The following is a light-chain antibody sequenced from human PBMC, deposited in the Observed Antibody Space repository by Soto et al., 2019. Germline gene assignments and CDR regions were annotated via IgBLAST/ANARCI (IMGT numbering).Light chain of an antibody. CDR2: DVN. J-gene: IGLJ2*01. CDR3: RSYAPSAVV. V-gene: IGLV2-8*01. Sequence: QSALTQPPSASGSPGQSVTISCTGTPSDVGGSNSVSWYQQHPGKAPNLMIYDVNKRPSGVPDRFSGSKSGNTASLTVSGLQAAEEAYYFCRSYAPSAVVFGGGTTLTVL. CDR1: PSDVGGSNS.